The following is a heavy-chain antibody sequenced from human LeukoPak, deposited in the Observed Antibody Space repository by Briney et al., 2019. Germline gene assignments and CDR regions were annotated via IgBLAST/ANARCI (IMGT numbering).Heavy chain of an antibody. CDR1: GFTFSSYA. J-gene: IGHJ4*02. Sequence: GGSLRLSCAASGFTFSSYAMSWVRQAPGKGLEWVSAISGSGGGTYYADSVKGRFTISRDNSKNTLYLQMNSLRAEDTAVYYCAKHSSGWVYYFDYWGQGTLVTVSS. CDR2: ISGSGGGT. V-gene: IGHV3-23*01. D-gene: IGHD6-19*01. CDR3: AKHSSGWVYYFDY.